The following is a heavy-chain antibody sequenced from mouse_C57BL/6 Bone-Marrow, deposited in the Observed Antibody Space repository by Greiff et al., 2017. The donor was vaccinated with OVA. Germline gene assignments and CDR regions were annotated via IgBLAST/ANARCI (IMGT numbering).Heavy chain of an antibody. Sequence: DVQLQESGPGLVKPSQSLSLTCSVTGYSITSGYYWNWIRQFPGNKLEWMGYISYDGSNNYNPSLKNRISITRDTSKNQFFLKLNSVTTEDTATYYCARGGYGSSYGFAYWGQGTLVTVSA. V-gene: IGHV3-6*01. D-gene: IGHD1-1*01. CDR2: ISYDGSN. J-gene: IGHJ3*01. CDR1: GYSITSGYY. CDR3: ARGGYGSSYGFAY.